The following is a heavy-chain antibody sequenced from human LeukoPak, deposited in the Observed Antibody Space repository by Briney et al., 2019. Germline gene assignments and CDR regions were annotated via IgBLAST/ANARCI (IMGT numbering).Heavy chain of an antibody. J-gene: IGHJ6*03. CDR2: IIPIFGTA. V-gene: IGHV1-69*05. CDR3: VRGSSRYYHHYMDV. D-gene: IGHD1-26*01. Sequence: ASVKVSCKASGGTFSSYAISWVRQAPGQGLEWMGGIIPIFGTANYAQKFQGRVTITTDESTSTVYMELSSLRSEDTAVYYCVRGSSRYYHHYMDVWGKGTTVTVSS. CDR1: GGTFSSYA.